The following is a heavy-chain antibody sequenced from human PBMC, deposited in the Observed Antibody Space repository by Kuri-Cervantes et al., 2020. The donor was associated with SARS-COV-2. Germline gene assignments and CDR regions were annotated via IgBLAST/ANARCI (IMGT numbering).Heavy chain of an antibody. V-gene: IGHV3-48*04. CDR1: GFTFSSYW. CDR2: SSSSGSTI. Sequence: GESLKISCAASGFTFSSYWMSWVRQAPGKGLECVSYSSSSGSTIYYADSVKGRFTISRDNAKNSLYLQMNSLRAEDTAVYYCARKGLGIQLWPPEGAFDIWGQGTMVTVSS. CDR3: ARKGLGIQLWPPEGAFDI. J-gene: IGHJ3*02. D-gene: IGHD5-18*01.